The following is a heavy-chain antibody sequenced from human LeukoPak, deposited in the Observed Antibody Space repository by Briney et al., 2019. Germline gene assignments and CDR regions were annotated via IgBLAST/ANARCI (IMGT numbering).Heavy chain of an antibody. CDR1: GYTFTNYD. CDR2: MNPNSGNT. J-gene: IGHJ4*02. V-gene: IGHV1-8*01. Sequence: ASVKVSCKASGYTFTNYDINWVRQASGQGLDWMGWMNPNSGNTGYAQKFQGRVTMTRNTSISTAYMELSSLRSEDTAVYYCARGTGCTSTSCPYYFDYWGQGTLVTVSS. D-gene: IGHD2-2*01. CDR3: ARGTGCTSTSCPYYFDY.